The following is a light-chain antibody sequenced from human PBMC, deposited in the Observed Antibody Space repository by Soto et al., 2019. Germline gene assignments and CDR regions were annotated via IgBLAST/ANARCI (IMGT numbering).Light chain of an antibody. CDR1: STNIGGNS. J-gene: IGLJ1*01. Sequence: QSVMTQPPSVSAAPGQKVTISCTGTSTNIGGNSVSWYQQLPGTAAKLLIYDDDKRPSGIPARFSGSKSGTSATLGITGFQTGDEADYYCGSWDSSLSAYVFATGTKLTVL. CDR3: GSWDSSLSAYV. V-gene: IGLV1-51*01. CDR2: DDD.